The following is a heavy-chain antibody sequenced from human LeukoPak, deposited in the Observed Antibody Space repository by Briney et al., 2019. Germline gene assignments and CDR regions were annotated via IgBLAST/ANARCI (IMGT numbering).Heavy chain of an antibody. CDR2: ISWNSGSI. V-gene: IGHV3-9*01. Sequence: GGSLRLSCAASGFTFDDYAMHWVRQAPGKGLEWVSGISWNSGSIGYADSVKGRFTISRDNAKNSLYLQMNSLRAEDTALYYCAKDMLGGRDGYNFELDYWGQGTLVTVSS. CDR1: GFTFDDYA. D-gene: IGHD5-12*01. CDR3: AKDMLGGRDGYNFELDY. J-gene: IGHJ4*02.